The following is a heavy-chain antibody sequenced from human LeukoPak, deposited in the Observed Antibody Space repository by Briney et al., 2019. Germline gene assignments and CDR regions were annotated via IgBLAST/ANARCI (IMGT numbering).Heavy chain of an antibody. D-gene: IGHD3-16*02. V-gene: IGHV4-59*01. Sequence: PSETLSLTCTVSGGSISSYYWSWIRQPPGKGLEWIGYIYYSGSTNYNPSLKSRVTISVDTSKNQFSLKLSSVTAADTAVYHCARHYRLEAFDIWGQGTMVTVSS. CDR2: IYYSGST. CDR1: GGSISSYY. CDR3: ARHYRLEAFDI. J-gene: IGHJ3*02.